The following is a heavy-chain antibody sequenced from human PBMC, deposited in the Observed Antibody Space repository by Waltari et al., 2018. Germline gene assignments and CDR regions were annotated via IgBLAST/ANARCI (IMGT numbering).Heavy chain of an antibody. D-gene: IGHD2-2*01. CDR2: VYFTGGV. V-gene: IGHV4-39*07. J-gene: IGHJ4*02. CDR1: GESIRTGDFY. CDR3: ARGPYCSSTSCYGQRIDY. Sequence: QVHLQQSGPGLVQPSETLSLPCDVSGESIRTGDFYWGWIRQSPGNGLEWIGSVYFTGGVYYNPSLNSRVTISLDTSRNHFSLKLSSLTAADTAVYYCARGPYCSSTSCYGQRIDYWGQGTLVTVSS.